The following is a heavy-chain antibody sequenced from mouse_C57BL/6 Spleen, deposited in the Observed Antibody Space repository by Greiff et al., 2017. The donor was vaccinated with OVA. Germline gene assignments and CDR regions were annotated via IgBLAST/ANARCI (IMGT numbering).Heavy chain of an antibody. CDR2: IDPSDSYT. CDR3: ARGTTGSFDY. J-gene: IGHJ2*01. CDR1: GYTFTSYW. D-gene: IGHD1-1*01. Sequence: VQLQQPGAELVMPGASVKLSCKASGYTFTSYWMHWVKQRPGQGLEWIGEIDPSDSYTNYNQKFKGKSTLTVDKSSSTAYMQLSSLTSEDSAVYYCARGTTGSFDYWGQGTTLTVSS. V-gene: IGHV1-69*01.